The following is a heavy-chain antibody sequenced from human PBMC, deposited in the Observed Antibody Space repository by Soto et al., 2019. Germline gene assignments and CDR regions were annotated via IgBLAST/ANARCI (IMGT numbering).Heavy chain of an antibody. Sequence: ASVKVSCKASGYTFTGYYMHWVRQAPGQGLEWMGWINPNSGGTNYAQKFQGRVTMTRDTSISTAYMELSRLRSDDTAVYYCARGYYYDSSGYYYGYYFDYWGQGTLVTVSS. CDR1: GYTFTGYY. CDR2: INPNSGGT. V-gene: IGHV1-2*02. J-gene: IGHJ4*02. D-gene: IGHD3-22*01. CDR3: ARGYYYDSSGYYYGYYFDY.